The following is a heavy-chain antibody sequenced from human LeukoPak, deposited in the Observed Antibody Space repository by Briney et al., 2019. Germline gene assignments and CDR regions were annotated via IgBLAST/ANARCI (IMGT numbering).Heavy chain of an antibody. CDR2: IYHGDSDT. D-gene: IGHD3-3*01. CDR1: GYRFPSYL. V-gene: IGHV5-51*01. Sequence: GEAPKTSFKGSGYRFPSYLIGRVRPIPGKGLEWIGIIYHGDSDTRYSPSFQGQVTISADKSISTAYLQWSSLKASDTAMYYCARWRFWSGSGDAFGIWGQGTMVTVSS. J-gene: IGHJ3*02. CDR3: ARWRFWSGSGDAFGI.